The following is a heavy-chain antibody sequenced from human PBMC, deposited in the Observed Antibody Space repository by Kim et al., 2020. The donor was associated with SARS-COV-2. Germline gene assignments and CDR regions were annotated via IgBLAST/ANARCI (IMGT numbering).Heavy chain of an antibody. J-gene: IGHJ4*02. CDR1: GYTFTSYA. V-gene: IGHV1-3*01. CDR3: ARDLKTREGVTLGY. CDR2: INAGNGNT. D-gene: IGHD2-8*01. Sequence: ASVKVSCKASGYTFTSYAMHWVRQAPGQRLEWMGWINAGNGNTKYSQKFQGRVTITRDTSASTAYMELSSLRSEDTAVYYCARDLKTREGVTLGYWGQGTLVTVSS.